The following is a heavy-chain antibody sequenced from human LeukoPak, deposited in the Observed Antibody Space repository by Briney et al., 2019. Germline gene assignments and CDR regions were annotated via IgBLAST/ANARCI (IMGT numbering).Heavy chain of an antibody. CDR1: GGSFSGYY. D-gene: IGHD3-9*01. CDR3: ARKTYYDILTGSIHENWFDP. J-gene: IGHJ5*02. V-gene: IGHV4-34*01. Sequence: SETLSLTCAVYGGSFSGYYWSWIRQPPGKGLEWIGEINHSGSTNYSPSLKSRVTISVDTSKNQFSLKLSSVTAADTAVYYCARKTYYDILTGSIHENWFDPWGQGTLVTVSS. CDR2: INHSGST.